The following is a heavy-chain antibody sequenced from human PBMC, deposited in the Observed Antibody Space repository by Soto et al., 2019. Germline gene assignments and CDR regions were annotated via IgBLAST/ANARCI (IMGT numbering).Heavy chain of an antibody. D-gene: IGHD2-8*02. CDR3: ARDKITGLFDY. Sequence: SETLSLTCAVSGDSISSGGYSWNWIRQAPGKGLEWIGYIYQSGSTSYNPSLKSRVTISVDRSKNQFSLKLNSVTAADTAVYYCARDKITGLFDYWGQGTLVTVSS. CDR1: GDSISSGGYS. J-gene: IGHJ4*02. CDR2: IYQSGST. V-gene: IGHV4-30-2*01.